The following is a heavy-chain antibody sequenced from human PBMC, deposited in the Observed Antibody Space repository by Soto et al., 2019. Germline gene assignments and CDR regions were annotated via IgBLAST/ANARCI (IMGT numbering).Heavy chain of an antibody. CDR1: GFTFSSYA. Sequence: EVQLLESGGGLVQPGGSLRLSCAASGFTFSSYAMSWVRQAPGKGLEWVSAISGSGGSTYYADSVKGRFTISRDNSKNTLYLQMNSLRSEDTAVYYCAKDSRIAVTTWNAFDIWGQGTMVTVSS. CDR2: ISGSGGST. J-gene: IGHJ3*02. CDR3: AKDSRIAVTTWNAFDI. V-gene: IGHV3-23*01. D-gene: IGHD4-4*01.